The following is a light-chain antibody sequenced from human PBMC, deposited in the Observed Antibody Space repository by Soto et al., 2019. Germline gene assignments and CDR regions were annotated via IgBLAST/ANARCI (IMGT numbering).Light chain of an antibody. Sequence: DIPVTQSPPTLCESLLDGMPIXCQAGQTISTWMAWYQQKPGKAPKLLVYDASTLQSGVASRFSGSGSGTEFTLIISGLQPDDSATYYCQQYTNTNNPWMFGQGTKVDNK. CDR2: DAS. V-gene: IGKV1-5*01. CDR1: QTISTW. CDR3: QQYTNTNNPWM. J-gene: IGKJ1*01.